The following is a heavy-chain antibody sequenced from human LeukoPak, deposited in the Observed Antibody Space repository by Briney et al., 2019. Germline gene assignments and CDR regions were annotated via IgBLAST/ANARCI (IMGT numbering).Heavy chain of an antibody. CDR3: AREVNHYGLRRNSFDP. CDR2: IHYSGST. Sequence: SETLSLTCTVSGGSISSYYWSWIRQPPGKGLEWIGYIHYSGSTDYNPSLKSRVTISLDTSKNQFSLKLSSVTAADTAIYYCAREVNHYGLRRNSFDPWGQGTKVTVSS. V-gene: IGHV4-59*12. D-gene: IGHD3-10*01. J-gene: IGHJ5*02. CDR1: GGSISSYY.